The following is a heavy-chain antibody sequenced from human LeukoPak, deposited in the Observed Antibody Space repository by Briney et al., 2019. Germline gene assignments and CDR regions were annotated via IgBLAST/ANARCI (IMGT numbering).Heavy chain of an antibody. D-gene: IGHD6-13*01. J-gene: IGHJ6*03. Sequence: GESLKISCQGSGYNFPIYWIGWVRQMPGQGLEWMGIIYPDDSNTIYGPSFQGQVTISADKSINTAHLEWSSLKASDTAIYYCARQGAAGKYYYYYMDVWGKGTTVTVSS. CDR1: GYNFPIYW. V-gene: IGHV5-51*01. CDR3: ARQGAAGKYYYYYMDV. CDR2: IYPDDSNT.